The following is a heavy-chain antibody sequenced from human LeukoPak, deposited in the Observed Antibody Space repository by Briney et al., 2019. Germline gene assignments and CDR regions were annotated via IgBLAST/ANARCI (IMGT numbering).Heavy chain of an antibody. D-gene: IGHD3-10*01. CDR3: ARQFGSDS. CDR2: IYYTGTT. J-gene: IGHJ5*01. V-gene: IGHV4-59*08. CDR1: GGSISTSY. Sequence: SETLSLTCTVFGGSISTSYWSWIRQPPGKGLEWIGYIYYTGTTNYNPSLKSRVTISVDTSKNQFSLRLSSVTAADTAVYYCARQFGSDSWGQGTLVTVSS.